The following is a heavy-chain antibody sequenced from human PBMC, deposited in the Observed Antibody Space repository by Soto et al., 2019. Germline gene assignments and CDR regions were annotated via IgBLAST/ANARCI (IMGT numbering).Heavy chain of an antibody. V-gene: IGHV3-23*01. J-gene: IGHJ3*02. CDR2: IRDGGEST. CDR1: GFIFGNYM. CDR3: APHVHCSGGSCHYDAFDI. D-gene: IGHD2-15*01. Sequence: EVQLLESGGGLVQPGESLRLSCAVSGFIFGNYMMTWVRQAPGKGLEWVSTIRDGGESTYYADSVKGRFTISRDNSKNILYLQMDNLGVEDTAVYYCAPHVHCSGGSCHYDAFDIRGQGTMVTVSS.